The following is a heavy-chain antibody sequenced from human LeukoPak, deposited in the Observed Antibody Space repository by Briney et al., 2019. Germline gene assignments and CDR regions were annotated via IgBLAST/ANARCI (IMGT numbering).Heavy chain of an antibody. D-gene: IGHD1-26*01. CDR3: ARGGGSYGGFEY. Sequence: PGGSLRLSCAASGFAVSSNYMSWVRQAPGKGLEWVSVMYRGGGTYYVDSVKGRFTISRDNSKNTLNLQMNSLRVEDTAVYYCARGGGSYGGFEYWGQGTLVTVSS. J-gene: IGHJ4*02. CDR2: MYRGGGT. V-gene: IGHV3-66*01. CDR1: GFAVSSNY.